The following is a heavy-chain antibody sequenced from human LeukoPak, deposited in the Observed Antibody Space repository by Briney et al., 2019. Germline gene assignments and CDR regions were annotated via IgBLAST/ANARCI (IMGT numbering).Heavy chain of an antibody. CDR3: GRDLGIPLTVDY. CDR2: ISSSSTI. D-gene: IGHD1-14*01. V-gene: IGHV3-48*01. CDR1: GFTFSSYS. Sequence: GGSLRLSCAASGFTFSSYSMNWVRQAPGKGLEWVSYISSSSTIYYADSVKGRFTISRDNAKNSLYLQMNSLRAEDTAVFYCGRDLGIPLTVDYWGQGTLVTVSS. J-gene: IGHJ4*02.